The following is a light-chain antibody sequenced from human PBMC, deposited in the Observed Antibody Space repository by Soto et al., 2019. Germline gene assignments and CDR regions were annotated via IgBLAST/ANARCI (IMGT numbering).Light chain of an antibody. CDR2: GAS. Sequence: DIELTQSPGTLSSSPGERATLSCRASQSVSSCYLAWYQQKPGQAPMLLIYGASSRATGIPDRFSGSGSGTDFTLTISRLEPEDFAVYYCQKYGSSRVTFGQGTKVEIK. CDR1: QSVSSCY. V-gene: IGKV3-20*01. J-gene: IGKJ1*01. CDR3: QKYGSSRVT.